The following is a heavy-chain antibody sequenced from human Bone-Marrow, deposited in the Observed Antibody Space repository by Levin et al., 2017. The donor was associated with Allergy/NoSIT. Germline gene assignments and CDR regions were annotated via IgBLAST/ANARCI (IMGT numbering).Heavy chain of an antibody. V-gene: IGHV4-30-2*01. J-gene: IGHJ3*02. D-gene: IGHD3-16*02. CDR3: ARGQNAHYRDDAFDI. Sequence: SSPLSLPFSFSGGSLRGGGYPWTWIRQPPGGGLEWLGYVYYTGGVYYNPALKSRVSLSLDKTKNSFSLQLTSATAADTAIYFCARGQNAHYRDDAFDIWGQGTMVTVSP. CDR1: GGSLRGGGYP. CDR2: VYYTGGV.